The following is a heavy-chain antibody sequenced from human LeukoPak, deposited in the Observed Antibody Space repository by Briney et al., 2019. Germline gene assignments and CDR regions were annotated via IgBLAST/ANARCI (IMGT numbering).Heavy chain of an antibody. D-gene: IGHD3-3*01. J-gene: IGHJ5*02. Sequence: PSETLSLTCTVSGGSISSYYWSWIRQPPGKGLEWIGHIYYSGSTNYNPSLKSRVTISVDTSKNQFSLKLSSVTAADTAVYYCARATSYYDFWSGYNNNWFDPWGQGTLVTVSS. CDR1: GGSISSYY. V-gene: IGHV4-59*01. CDR3: ARATSYYDFWSGYNNNWFDP. CDR2: IYYSGST.